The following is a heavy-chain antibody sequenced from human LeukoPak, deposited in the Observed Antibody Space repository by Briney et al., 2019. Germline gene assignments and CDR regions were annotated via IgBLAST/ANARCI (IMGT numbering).Heavy chain of an antibody. Sequence: PGGSLRLSCAASGFTFNNYAMSWVRQAPGKGLEWVSSIRGSGDNTYYADSVKGRFTISRDNSKNKPYLQMNSLRAEDTAVYYCAKVRGYSYANEYHFDNWGQGTLVSVSS. CDR1: GFTFNNYA. J-gene: IGHJ4*02. D-gene: IGHD5-18*01. CDR2: IRGSGDNT. CDR3: AKVRGYSYANEYHFDN. V-gene: IGHV3-23*01.